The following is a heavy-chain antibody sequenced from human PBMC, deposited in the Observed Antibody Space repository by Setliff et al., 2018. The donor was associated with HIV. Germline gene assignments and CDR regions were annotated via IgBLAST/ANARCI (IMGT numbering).Heavy chain of an antibody. CDR2: NYYTGSS. CDR3: ARDSTGGSGFPGPPGF. J-gene: IGHJ4*02. V-gene: IGHV4-39*07. CDR1: GDYIGSRAYY. D-gene: IGHD3-22*01. Sequence: PSETPSLTCTVSGDYIGSRAYYWAWIRQPPGKGLEWIATNYYTGSSDNNPSLKSRVTLSVDTSKHQFSLNLSAVTAADTAVYYCARDSTGGSGFPGPPGFWGQGTLVTVSS.